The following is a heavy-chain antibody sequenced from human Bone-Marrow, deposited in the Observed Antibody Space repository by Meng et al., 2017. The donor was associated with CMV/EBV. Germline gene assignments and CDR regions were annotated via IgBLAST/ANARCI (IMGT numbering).Heavy chain of an antibody. CDR2: ISAYNSNT. V-gene: IGHV1-18*01. D-gene: IGHD1-26*01. Sequence: QGQLVQSLAEVKKPGASVKVSSKASGYIFTSYGISRVRQVPGQGLEWMGWISAYNSNTNYAQKLQGRVTMTTDTSTSTAYMELRSLRSDDTAVYYCARALSLWELLQIDYWGQGTLVTVYS. CDR3: ARALSLWELLQIDY. J-gene: IGHJ4*02. CDR1: GYIFTSYG.